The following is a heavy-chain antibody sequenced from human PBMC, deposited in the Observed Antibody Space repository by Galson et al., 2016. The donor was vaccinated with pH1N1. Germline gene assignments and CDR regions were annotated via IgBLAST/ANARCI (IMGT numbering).Heavy chain of an antibody. J-gene: IGHJ4*02. CDR2: IIALFGTT. CDR3: ATRRGKDYSDRGGYLAY. CDR1: GVIFRNFA. V-gene: IGHV1-69*05. D-gene: IGHD3-22*01. Sequence: LVKVSCKASGVIFRNFAMSWVRQAPGQGLEWMGGIIALFGTTNYAQKFQGRLTITTDDSTRTAYMELRSLRSEDTAVYYCATRRGKDYSDRGGYLAYWGQGTLVTVSS.